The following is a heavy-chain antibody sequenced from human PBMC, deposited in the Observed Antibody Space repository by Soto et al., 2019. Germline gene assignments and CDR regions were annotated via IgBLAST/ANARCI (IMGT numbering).Heavy chain of an antibody. D-gene: IGHD6-13*01. CDR1: GGSFSGYY. CDR2: INHSGST. V-gene: IGHV4-34*01. CDR3: ARVGPRIAAAGRPDD. J-gene: IGHJ4*02. Sequence: PSETLSLTCAVYGGSFSGYYWSWIRQPPGKGLEWIGEINHSGSTNYNPSLKSRVTISVDTSKNQFSLKLSSVTAADTAVYYCARVGPRIAAAGRPDDWGQGTLVTVSS.